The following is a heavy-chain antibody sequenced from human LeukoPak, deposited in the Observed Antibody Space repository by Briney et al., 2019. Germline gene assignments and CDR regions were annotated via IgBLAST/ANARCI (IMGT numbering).Heavy chain of an antibody. CDR1: GYTFTGYY. V-gene: IGHV1-2*02. CDR3: ARMLGGSGWAAYY. J-gene: IGHJ4*02. CDR2: INPNSGGT. D-gene: IGHD6-19*01. Sequence: ASVKVSCKASGYTFTGYYMHWVRQAPGQGLEWMGWINPNSGGTNYAQKFRGRVTMTRDTSISTAYMELSRLRSDDTAVYYCARMLGGSGWAAYYWGQGTLVTVSS.